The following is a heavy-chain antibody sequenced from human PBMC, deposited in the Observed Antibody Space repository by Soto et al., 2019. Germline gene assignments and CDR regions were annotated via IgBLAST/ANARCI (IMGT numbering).Heavy chain of an antibody. CDR1: GFAVSSSY. CDR3: ARDPPITSDYAMDD. V-gene: IGHV3-53*01. CDR2: TYTGGTT. D-gene: IGHD1-20*01. J-gene: IGHJ6*02. Sequence: GGSLRLSCAASGFAVSSSYLMWVRQAPGKGLECISVTYTGGTTHYADSVKGRFTISRDDSSNTLYLQMNSLRAEDTAVYSCARDPPITSDYAMDDWGQGTPVTVSS.